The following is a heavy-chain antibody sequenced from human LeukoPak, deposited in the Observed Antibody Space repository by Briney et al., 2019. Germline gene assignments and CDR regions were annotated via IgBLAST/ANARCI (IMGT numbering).Heavy chain of an antibody. CDR2: IWYDGSNK. CDR1: GFTFSSYG. J-gene: IGHJ5*02. Sequence: PPGRSPRLSCAASGFTFSSYGMHWVRQAPGKGLEWVAVIWYDGSNKYYADSVKGRFTISRDNSKNTLYLQMNSLRAEDTAVYYCARGRGIAVARGGNWFDPRGQGTLVTVSS. D-gene: IGHD6-19*01. V-gene: IGHV3-33*01. CDR3: ARGRGIAVARGGNWFDP.